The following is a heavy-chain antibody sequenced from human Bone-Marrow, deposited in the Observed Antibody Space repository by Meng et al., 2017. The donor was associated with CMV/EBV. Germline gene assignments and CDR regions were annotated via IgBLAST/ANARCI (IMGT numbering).Heavy chain of an antibody. V-gene: IGHV1-69*10. CDR1: GGTFSSYA. D-gene: IGHD2-2*01. CDR3: ARDPVLPAALDY. Sequence: SVKVSCKASGGTFSSYAISWVRQAPGQGLEWMGGIIPILGIANYAQKFQGRVTITADKSTSTAYMELSSLRSEDTAVYYCARDPVLPAALDYWGQGTRVTGYS. CDR2: IIPILGIA. J-gene: IGHJ4*02.